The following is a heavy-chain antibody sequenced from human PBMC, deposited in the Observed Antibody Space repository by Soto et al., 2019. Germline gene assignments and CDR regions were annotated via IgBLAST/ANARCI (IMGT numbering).Heavy chain of an antibody. J-gene: IGHJ4*02. Sequence: SETMSLTCSVSGGSISGSGYYWSWIRQPPGKGLEWIGEINHSGSTNYNPSLKSRVTISVDTSKNQFSLKLSSVTAADTAVYYCARRLIRGGWSIGCRLDYWGQGTLVTVSS. CDR1: GGSISGSGYY. CDR2: INHSGST. V-gene: IGHV4-39*07. CDR3: ARRLIRGGWSIGCRLDY. D-gene: IGHD6-19*01.